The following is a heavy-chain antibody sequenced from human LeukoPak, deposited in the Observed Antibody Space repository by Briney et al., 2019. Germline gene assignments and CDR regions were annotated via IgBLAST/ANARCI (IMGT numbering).Heavy chain of an antibody. CDR3: ATTTVTTHWFDP. V-gene: IGHV1-24*01. D-gene: IGHD4-17*01. Sequence: ASVKVSCKVSGYTLTELSMHWVRQAPGKGLEWMGGFDPEDGETIYAQKFQGRVTMTEDTSTDTAYMELSSLRSEDTAVHYCATTTVTTHWFDPWGQGTLVTVSS. J-gene: IGHJ5*02. CDR1: GYTLTELS. CDR2: FDPEDGET.